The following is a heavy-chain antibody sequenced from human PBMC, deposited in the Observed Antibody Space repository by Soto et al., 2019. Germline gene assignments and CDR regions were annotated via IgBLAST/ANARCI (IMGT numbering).Heavy chain of an antibody. D-gene: IGHD5-18*01. CDR3: ARVGYSYGYYYYYGMDV. CDR1: GGSISSGDYY. V-gene: IGHV4-30-4*01. Sequence: QVQLQESGPGLVKPSQTLSLTCTVSGGSISSGDYYWSWIRQPPGKGLEGIGYIYYSGSTYYNPSLKSRVTISVDTSKNQFSLKLSSVTAADTAVYYCARVGYSYGYYYYYGMDVWGQGTTVTVSS. J-gene: IGHJ6*02. CDR2: IYYSGST.